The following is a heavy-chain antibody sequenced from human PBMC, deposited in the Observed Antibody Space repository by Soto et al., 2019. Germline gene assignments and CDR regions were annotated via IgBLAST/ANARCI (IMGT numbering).Heavy chain of an antibody. J-gene: IGHJ6*02. D-gene: IGHD3-3*01. CDR3: ASRYDFWSGYYSHDYGMDV. CDR1: GGSISSSSYY. CDR2: IYYSGST. V-gene: IGHV4-39*01. Sequence: QLQLQESGPGLVKPSETLSLTCTVSGGSISSSSYYWGWIRQPPGKGLEWIGSIYYSGSTYYNPSLKSRVTISVDTSKNQFSLKLSSVTAADTAVYYCASRYDFWSGYYSHDYGMDVWGQGTTVTVSS.